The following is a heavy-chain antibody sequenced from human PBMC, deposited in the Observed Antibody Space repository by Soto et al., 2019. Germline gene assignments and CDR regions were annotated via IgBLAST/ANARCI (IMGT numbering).Heavy chain of an antibody. D-gene: IGHD6-13*01. Sequence: QVQLQESGPGLVKPSGTLSLTCAVSSGSISSSNWWSWVRQPPGKGLEWIGDIYHSGSTNYNPSLKSRVTISIDKPKNQFSLTLSSVTAADTAVYYCASLIAATSYWGQGTLVTVSS. CDR2: IYHSGST. CDR3: ASLIAATSY. J-gene: IGHJ4*02. CDR1: SGSISSSNW. V-gene: IGHV4-4*02.